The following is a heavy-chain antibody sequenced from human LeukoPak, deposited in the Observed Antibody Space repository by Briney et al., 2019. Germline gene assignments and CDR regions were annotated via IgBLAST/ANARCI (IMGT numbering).Heavy chain of an antibody. CDR3: ASSPRVAGLGYY. CDR1: GGSISSYY. Sequence: SETLSLTCTVSGGSISSYYWSWIRQPAGKGLEWIGRIYTSGSTNYNPSLKSRVTMSVDTSKNQFSLKLSSVTAAGTAVYYCASSPRVAGLGYYWGQGTLVTVSS. V-gene: IGHV4-4*07. J-gene: IGHJ4*02. D-gene: IGHD6-19*01. CDR2: IYTSGST.